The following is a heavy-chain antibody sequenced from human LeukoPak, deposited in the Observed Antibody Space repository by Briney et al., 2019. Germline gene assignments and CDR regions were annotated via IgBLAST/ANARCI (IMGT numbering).Heavy chain of an antibody. CDR2: INPSGGST. D-gene: IGHD6-19*01. CDR3: ASRRSSIAVAEDH. Sequence: ASVKVSCKVSGYTLTELSMHWVRQAPGQGLEWMGIINPSGGSTSYAQKFQGRVTMTRDMSTSTVYMELSSLRSDDTAVYYCASRRSSIAVAEDHWGQGTLVTVSS. V-gene: IGHV1-46*01. CDR1: GYTLTELS. J-gene: IGHJ4*02.